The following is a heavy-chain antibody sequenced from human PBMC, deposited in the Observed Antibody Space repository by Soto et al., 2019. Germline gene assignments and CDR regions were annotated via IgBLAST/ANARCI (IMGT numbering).Heavy chain of an antibody. CDR2: INAGSGNT. J-gene: IGHJ3*02. V-gene: IGHV1-3*01. CDR3: ARDTETLGPRANDALDI. Sequence: QAQLVQSGAEMKKPGASVKVSCKATGYTFSAYTMNWVRQAPGQSLEWMGWINAGSGNTKYSQNFQGRVSITRDTSASTVYIELTDLTSEDTAVYYCARDTETLGPRANDALDIWGQGTMVTVSS. CDR1: GYTFSAYT. D-gene: IGHD3-3*02.